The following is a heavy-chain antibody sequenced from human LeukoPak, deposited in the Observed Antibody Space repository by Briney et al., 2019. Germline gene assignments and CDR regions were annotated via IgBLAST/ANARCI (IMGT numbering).Heavy chain of an antibody. V-gene: IGHV1-18*01. J-gene: IGHJ4*02. CDR2: ISAYNGNT. D-gene: IGHD3-3*01. CDR3: AVSSPYDFWSGYPNGYYFDY. CDR1: GYTFTSYG. Sequence: ASVKVSCKASGYTFTSYGISWVRQAPGQGLEWMGWISAYNGNTNYAQKLQGRVTMTTDTSTGTAYMELRSLRSDDTAVYYCAVSSPYDFWSGYPNGYYFDYWGQGTLVTVSS.